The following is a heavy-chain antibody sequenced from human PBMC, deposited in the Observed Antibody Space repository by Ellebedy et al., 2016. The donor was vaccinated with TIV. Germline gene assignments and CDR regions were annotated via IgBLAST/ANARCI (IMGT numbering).Heavy chain of an antibody. CDR2: ISSSGNTK. Sequence: GGSLRLSCAASGFTSSDYYMIWIGQPPGMGLVWVSYISSSGNTKYYADSVKGRFTIPRDNAGSYLQMNSLRAEDTAVYYCVYPSMVRGGYYFDYWGQGTLVTVSS. D-gene: IGHD3-10*01. CDR3: VYPSMVRGGYYFDY. CDR1: GFTSSDYY. J-gene: IGHJ4*02. V-gene: IGHV3-11*01.